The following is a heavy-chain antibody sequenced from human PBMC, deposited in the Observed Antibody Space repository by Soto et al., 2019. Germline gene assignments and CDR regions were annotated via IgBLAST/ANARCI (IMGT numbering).Heavy chain of an antibody. J-gene: IGHJ4*02. Sequence: QVQLVESGGGVVQPGRSLRLSCAASGFTFSSYGMHWVRQAPGKGLEWVAVIWYDGSNKYYADSVKGRVTISRDNSKNTQYLQMNSLRSEDTAVDYCARQGGDCSSTSCPHPFDYWGQGTLVTVSS. CDR3: ARQGGDCSSTSCPHPFDY. CDR2: IWYDGSNK. V-gene: IGHV3-33*01. CDR1: GFTFSSYG. D-gene: IGHD2-2*01.